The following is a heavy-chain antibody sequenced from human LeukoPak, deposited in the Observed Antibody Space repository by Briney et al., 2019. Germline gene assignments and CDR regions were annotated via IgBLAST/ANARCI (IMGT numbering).Heavy chain of an antibody. J-gene: IGHJ4*02. Sequence: GGSLRLSCAASGFTFSSYWMHWVRQAPGKGLVWVSRINNDGSSTSYADSVKGRFTISRDNAKNTLYLQMNSLRAEDTAVYYCARGASLDYFDYWGQGTLVTVSS. CDR2: INNDGSST. CDR1: GFTFSSYW. CDR3: ARGASLDYFDY. V-gene: IGHV3-74*01.